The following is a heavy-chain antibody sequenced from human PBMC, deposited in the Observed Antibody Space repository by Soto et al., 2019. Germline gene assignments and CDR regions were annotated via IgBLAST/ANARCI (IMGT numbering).Heavy chain of an antibody. CDR1: GYTFTSYG. Sequence: ASVKVSCKASGYTFTSYGISWVRQAPGQGLEWMGWISAYNGNTNYAQKLQGRVTMTTDTSTSTAYMELRSLRSDDTAVYYCARDKDDFWNPEWWFDPWGQGTLVTVSS. V-gene: IGHV1-18*01. J-gene: IGHJ5*02. CDR3: ARDKDDFWNPEWWFDP. D-gene: IGHD3-3*01. CDR2: ISAYNGNT.